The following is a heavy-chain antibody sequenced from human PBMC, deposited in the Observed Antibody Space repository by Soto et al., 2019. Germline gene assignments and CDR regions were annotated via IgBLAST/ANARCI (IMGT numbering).Heavy chain of an antibody. CDR3: GQNLWWYRH. D-gene: IGHD2-21*01. J-gene: IGHJ4*02. CDR2: ISDTSSGA. CDR1: GFTFGNYA. Sequence: EVQLLESGGGLVQPGGSLRLSCTASGFTFGNYAMTWVRQAPGKGLEWISSISDTSSGAYYADSVKGRFTISRANSNNPLYLEMRSLRAEDTAVYYCGQNLWWYRHWGQGTLVTVSS. V-gene: IGHV3-23*01.